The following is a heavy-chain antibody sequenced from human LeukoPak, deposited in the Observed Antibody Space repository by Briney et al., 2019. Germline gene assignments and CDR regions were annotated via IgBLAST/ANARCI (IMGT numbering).Heavy chain of an antibody. CDR1: GYTFTSYG. J-gene: IGHJ4*02. CDR3: AREPTIFGVVILDY. CDR2: ISAYNGNT. Sequence: GASVKASCKASGYTFTSYGISWVRQAPGQGLEWMGWISAYNGNTNYAQKLQGRVTMTTDTSTSTAYMELRSLRSDDTAVYYCAREPTIFGVVILDYWGQGTLVTVSS. V-gene: IGHV1-18*01. D-gene: IGHD3-3*01.